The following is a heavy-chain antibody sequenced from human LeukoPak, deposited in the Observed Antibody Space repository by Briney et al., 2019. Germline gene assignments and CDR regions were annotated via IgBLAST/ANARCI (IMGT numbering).Heavy chain of an antibody. Sequence: PSETLSLTCTVSGGSISSSSYYWGWIRQPPGKGPEWIGEIYHSGNTNYNPSLKSRATISVDKSKNQFSLKLSSVTAADTAVYYCASLSGSYSFDYWGQGTLVTVSS. CDR2: IYHSGNT. V-gene: IGHV4-39*07. J-gene: IGHJ4*02. CDR3: ASLSGSYSFDY. CDR1: GGSISSSSYY. D-gene: IGHD1-26*01.